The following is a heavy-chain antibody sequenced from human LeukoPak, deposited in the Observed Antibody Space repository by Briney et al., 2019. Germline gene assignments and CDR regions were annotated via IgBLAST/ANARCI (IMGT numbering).Heavy chain of an antibody. CDR3: TSQDSPG. CDR1: GFTFSVAA. J-gene: IGHJ4*02. V-gene: IGHV3-73*01. Sequence: YPGGSLRLSCAASGFTFSVAAIHWVRQASGKGLEWVGRIRSKANSYATAYAASVTGRFTISRDDSKNTAYLQMNSLKTEDTAVYYCTSQDSPGWGQGTLVTVSS. D-gene: IGHD1-14*01. CDR2: IRSKANSYAT.